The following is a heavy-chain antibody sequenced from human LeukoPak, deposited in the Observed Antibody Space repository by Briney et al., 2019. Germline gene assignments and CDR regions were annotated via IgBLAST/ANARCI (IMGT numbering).Heavy chain of an antibody. V-gene: IGHV3-30*18. CDR3: AKDRDSSTWSFFDF. CDR1: GFIFRNYA. J-gene: IGHJ4*02. D-gene: IGHD6-13*01. Sequence: GRSLRLSCVASGFIFRNYAMHWVRQAPGKGLEWVAVVSHDGRNKIYGDSVKGRFTISRDNSKNTVYLQMDNLRPEDTAVYYCAKDRDSSTWSFFDFWGQGTLVTVSS. CDR2: VSHDGRNK.